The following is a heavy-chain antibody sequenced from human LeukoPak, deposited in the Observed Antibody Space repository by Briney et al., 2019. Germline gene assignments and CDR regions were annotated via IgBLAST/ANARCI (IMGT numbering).Heavy chain of an antibody. D-gene: IGHD6-19*01. V-gene: IGHV3-53*01. Sequence: GGSLRLSCAASGFTVSSNYMSWVRQAPGKGLEWVSVIYSGGSTYYADSVKGRFTISRDNAKNSLYLQMNSLRDEDTAVYYCARGKYSSGWYWFDPWGQGTLVTVSS. CDR1: GFTVSSNY. CDR2: IYSGGST. J-gene: IGHJ5*02. CDR3: ARGKYSSGWYWFDP.